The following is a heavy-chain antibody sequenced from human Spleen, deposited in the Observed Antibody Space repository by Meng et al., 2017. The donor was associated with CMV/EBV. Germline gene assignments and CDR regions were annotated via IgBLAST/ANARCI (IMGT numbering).Heavy chain of an antibody. V-gene: IGHV3-30*02. CDR2: IRYDGNNK. Sequence: GESLKISCAASGFSFSNNGMYWVRQAPGKGLEWLTFIRYDGNNKYYADSVKGRFTMSRDNSKDTVCLQMNSLRAEDTAVYYCGRIFGVVTLTIHYFDYWGQGTLVTVSS. CDR3: GRIFGVVTLTIHYFDY. CDR1: GFSFSNNG. D-gene: IGHD3-3*01. J-gene: IGHJ4*02.